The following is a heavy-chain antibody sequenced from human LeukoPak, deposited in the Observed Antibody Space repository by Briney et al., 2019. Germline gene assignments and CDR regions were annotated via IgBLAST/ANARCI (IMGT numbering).Heavy chain of an antibody. CDR1: GGSISSYY. V-gene: IGHV4-59*01. J-gene: IGHJ5*02. CDR2: IYYSGST. CDR3: ARIENHWFDP. Sequence: SETXSLTCXVSGGSISSYYWSWIRQPPGKGLEWVGYIYYSGSTNYNPSLKSRVTISVDTSKNQFSLKLSSVTAADTAVYYCARIENHWFDPWGQGTLVTVSS.